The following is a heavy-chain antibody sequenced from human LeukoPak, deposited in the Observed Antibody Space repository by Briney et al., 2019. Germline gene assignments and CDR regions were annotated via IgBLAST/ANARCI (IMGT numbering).Heavy chain of an antibody. J-gene: IGHJ6*03. CDR2: IYYSGST. CDR1: GGSVSSGSYY. Sequence: SETLSLTCTVSGGSVSSGSYYWGWIRQPPGKGLEWIGNIYYSGSTNYNPSLKSRVTISVDTSKNQFSLKLSSVTAADTAVYYCARENCSGGSCYSIYYYYYMDVWGKGTTVTVSS. CDR3: ARENCSGGSCYSIYYYYYMDV. V-gene: IGHV4-61*01. D-gene: IGHD2-15*01.